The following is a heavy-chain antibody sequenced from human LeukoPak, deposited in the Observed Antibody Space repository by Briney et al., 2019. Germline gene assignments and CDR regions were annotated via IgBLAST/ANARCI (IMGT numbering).Heavy chain of an antibody. J-gene: IGHJ4*02. CDR2: IKQDGSKK. D-gene: IGHD2-15*01. CDR1: GFTFSSYW. V-gene: IGHV3-7*01. Sequence: GGSLRLSCAASGFTFSSYWMSWVRQAPGKGLEWGANIKQDGSKKHYVDSVKGRFTISRDNAKNSVYLQMNSLRAEDTAVYYCASLVVVVAASDYWGQGTLVTVSS. CDR3: ASLVVVVAASDY.